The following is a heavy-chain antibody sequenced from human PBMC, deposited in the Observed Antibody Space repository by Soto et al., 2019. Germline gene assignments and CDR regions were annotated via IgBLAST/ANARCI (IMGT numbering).Heavy chain of an antibody. V-gene: IGHV4-34*01. Sequence: QVQLQQWGAGLLKPSETLSLTCAVYGGSFSGNYWSWIRQPPGKGPEWIGEVNHSGATNYILPLKSRVTISVDTSKNQFSLKLRSVTAADTAVYYCARGPGWIASSAPFDYWGQGTLVTVSS. D-gene: IGHD6-19*01. CDR2: VNHSGAT. J-gene: IGHJ4*02. CDR3: ARGPGWIASSAPFDY. CDR1: GGSFSGNY.